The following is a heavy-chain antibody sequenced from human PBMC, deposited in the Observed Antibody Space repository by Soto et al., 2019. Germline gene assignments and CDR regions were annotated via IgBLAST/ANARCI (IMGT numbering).Heavy chain of an antibody. CDR1: GFTFDDYA. J-gene: IGHJ5*02. CDR3: AKDVVAATFAWFDP. CDR2: ISWNSGSI. V-gene: IGHV3-9*01. D-gene: IGHD2-15*01. Sequence: GGSLRLSCAASGFTFDDYAMHWVRQAPGKGLEWVSGISWNSGSIGYADSVKGRFTISRDNAKNSLYLQMNSLRAEDTALYYCAKDVVAATFAWFDPWGQGTLVTVSS.